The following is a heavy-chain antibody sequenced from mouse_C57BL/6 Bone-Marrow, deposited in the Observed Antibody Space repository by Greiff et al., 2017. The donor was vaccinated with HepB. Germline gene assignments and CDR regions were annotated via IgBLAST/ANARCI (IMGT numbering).Heavy chain of an antibody. CDR1: GYAFSSYW. V-gene: IGHV1-80*01. CDR3: ASRYDGYYFDY. D-gene: IGHD2-3*01. Sequence: VKLLESGAELVKPGASVKISCKASGYAFSSYWMNWVKQRPGKGLEWIGQIYPGDGDTNYNGKFKGKATLTADKSSSTAYMQLSSLTSEDSAVYFCASRYDGYYFDYWGQGTTLTVSS. CDR2: IYPGDGDT. J-gene: IGHJ2*01.